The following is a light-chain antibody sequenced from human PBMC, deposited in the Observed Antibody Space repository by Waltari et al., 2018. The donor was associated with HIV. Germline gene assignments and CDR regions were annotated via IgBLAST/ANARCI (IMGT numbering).Light chain of an antibody. V-gene: IGKV3-15*01. CDR3: QQYNNWPYT. CDR1: QTVSSS. Sequence: EIVMPQSPATLSVSPGQRVTLSCSASQTVSSSLLWYQQKPGHAHRLLIFGASARPTGIPARFSGSGSGTVFALTMSSLQSEDFAVYYCQQYNNWPYTFGQGTKLEIK. J-gene: IGKJ2*01. CDR2: GAS.